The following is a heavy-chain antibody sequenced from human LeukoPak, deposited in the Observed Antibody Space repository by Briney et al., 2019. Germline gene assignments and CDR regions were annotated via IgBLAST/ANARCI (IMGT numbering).Heavy chain of an antibody. D-gene: IGHD5-18*01. Sequence: GGSLRLSCAASGFTFRSYWMSWVRQAPGKGLEWVANIKQDGSEKYYVDSVKGRFTLSRDNTKNSLYLQMNSLRAEDTAVYYCARDNFGHTYGYALDYWGQGTLVTVSS. CDR3: ARDNFGHTYGYALDY. V-gene: IGHV3-7*01. J-gene: IGHJ4*02. CDR1: GFTFRSYW. CDR2: IKQDGSEK.